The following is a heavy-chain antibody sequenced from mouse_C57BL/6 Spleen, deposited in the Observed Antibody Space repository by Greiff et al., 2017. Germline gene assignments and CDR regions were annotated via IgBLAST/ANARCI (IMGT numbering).Heavy chain of an antibody. CDR3: ARRDTTVVAPCDY. V-gene: IGHV1-66*01. Sequence: QVQLQQSGPELVKPGASVKISCKASGYSFTSYYIHWVKQRPGQGLEWIGWIYPGSGNTKYNEKFKGKATLTADTSSSTAYMQLSSLTSEDSAVYYCARRDTTVVAPCDYWGQGTTLTVSS. CDR2: IYPGSGNT. CDR1: GYSFTSYY. J-gene: IGHJ2*01. D-gene: IGHD1-1*01.